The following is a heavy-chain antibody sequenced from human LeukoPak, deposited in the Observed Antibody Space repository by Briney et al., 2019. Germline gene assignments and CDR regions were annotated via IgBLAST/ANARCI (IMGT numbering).Heavy chain of an antibody. J-gene: IGHJ4*02. CDR3: ARGRVVVAVSDY. Sequence: GGSLRLSCAASGFXFSSYSINWVRQAPGKGLEWVSSISSSSSYMYYADSVKGRFTISRDNAKNSLYLQMNSLRAEDTAVYYCARGRVVVAVSDYWGQGTLVTVSS. CDR2: ISSSSSYM. D-gene: IGHD6-19*01. CDR1: GFXFSSYS. V-gene: IGHV3-21*01.